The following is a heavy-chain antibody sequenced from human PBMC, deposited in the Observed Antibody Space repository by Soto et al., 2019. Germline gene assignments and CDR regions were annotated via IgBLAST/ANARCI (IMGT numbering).Heavy chain of an antibody. J-gene: IGHJ4*02. CDR2: ISHSGSTI. CDR1: GFIFSDYY. D-gene: IGHD3-10*01. Sequence: GGSLRLSCAASGFIFSDYYMTWIRQAPGKGLEWVSYISHSGSTIYYADSVKGRFTVSRDNAKNSLYLQLSSLRAEDTAVYCCAADPYYYASGYWGQGTLVTVSS. CDR3: AADPYYYASGY. V-gene: IGHV3-11*01.